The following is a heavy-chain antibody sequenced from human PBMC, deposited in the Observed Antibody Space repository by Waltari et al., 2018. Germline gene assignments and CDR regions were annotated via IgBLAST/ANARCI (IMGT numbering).Heavy chain of an antibody. V-gene: IGHV1-2*02. J-gene: IGHJ2*01. D-gene: IGHD3-10*01. CDR2: INPNSGGT. CDR3: ATQAARDWYFDL. Sequence: QVQLVQSGAEVKKPGASVKVSCKASGYTFTGSYMPCVRPAPGQGLEWMGWINPNSGGTNYAQKFQGRVTMTRDTSISTAYMELSRLRSDDTAVYYCATQAARDWYFDLWGRGTLVTVSS. CDR1: GYTFTGSY.